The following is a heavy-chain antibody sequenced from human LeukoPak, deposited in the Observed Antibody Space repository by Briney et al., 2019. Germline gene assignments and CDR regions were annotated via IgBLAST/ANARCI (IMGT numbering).Heavy chain of an antibody. D-gene: IGHD3-22*01. J-gene: IGHJ5*02. V-gene: IGHV3-48*03. CDR3: AREALDYYDSSGYPNWFDP. CDR2: ISSSGSTI. CDR1: GFTFSSYE. Sequence: GGSLRLSCAASGFTFSSYEMNWVRQAPGKGLEWVSYISSSGSTIYYADSVKGRFTISRDNAKNSLYLQMNSLRAEDTAVYYCAREALDYYDSSGYPNWFDPWGQGTLVTVSS.